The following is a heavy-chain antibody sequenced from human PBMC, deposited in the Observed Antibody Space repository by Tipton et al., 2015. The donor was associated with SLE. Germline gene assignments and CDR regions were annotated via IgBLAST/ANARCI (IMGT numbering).Heavy chain of an antibody. CDR2: INHSGST. J-gene: IGHJ4*02. V-gene: IGHV4-34*01. Sequence: TLSLTCAVYGGSFSGYYWSWIRQPPGKGLEWIGEINHSGSTNYNPSLKSRVTISVDTSKNQFSLKLSSVTAADTAVYYCARPGDPDGGAVYWGQGTLVTVSS. CDR3: ARPGDPDGGAVY. CDR1: GGSFSGYY. D-gene: IGHD7-27*01.